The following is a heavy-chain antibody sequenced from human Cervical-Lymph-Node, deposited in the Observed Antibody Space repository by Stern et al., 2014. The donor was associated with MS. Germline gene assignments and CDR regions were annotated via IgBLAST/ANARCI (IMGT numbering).Heavy chain of an antibody. Sequence: EVQMVESGGGLVQPGGSLRLSCAASGFTFSNYPMHWVRQAPGQGLEHISTLSSNGDSTYYANSAKGRFTISRDNSKNTLYLQMGSLRTDDMAVYYCAREGGDDFWTGYPIDYWGQGTLVTVSS. D-gene: IGHD3/OR15-3a*01. V-gene: IGHV3-64*01. CDR2: LSSNGDST. CDR1: GFTFSNYP. J-gene: IGHJ4*02. CDR3: AREGGDDFWTGYPIDY.